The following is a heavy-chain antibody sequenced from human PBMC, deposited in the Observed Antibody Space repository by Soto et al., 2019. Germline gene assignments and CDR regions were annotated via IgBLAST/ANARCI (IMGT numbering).Heavy chain of an antibody. CDR1: GFTFSDYY. D-gene: IGHD2-2*01. Sequence: QVQLVESGGGLVKPGGSLRLSCAASGFTFSDYYMSWIRQAPGKGLEWVSYVSSSGSTIYYADSVKGRFTISRDNAKNSLYPQMNSLRAEDTAVYYCARDRDIVLVPAAMLYYYYYGMDFWGQGTTVTVSS. J-gene: IGHJ6*02. CDR3: ARDRDIVLVPAAMLYYYYYGMDF. V-gene: IGHV3-11*01. CDR2: VSSSGSTI.